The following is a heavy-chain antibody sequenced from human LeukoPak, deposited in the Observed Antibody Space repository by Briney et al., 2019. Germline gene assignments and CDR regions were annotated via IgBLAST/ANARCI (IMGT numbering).Heavy chain of an antibody. J-gene: IGHJ4*02. Sequence: PGGSPRLSCAASGFTFSNYMMNWARQAPGKGLEWVSAISGSGGSTYYADSVKGRFTISRDNSKNTLYLQMNSLRAEDTAVYYCAKDGCTSCRLDYWGQGTLVTVSS. CDR3: AKDGCTSCRLDY. V-gene: IGHV3-23*01. CDR2: ISGSGGST. CDR1: GFTFSNYM. D-gene: IGHD2-2*01.